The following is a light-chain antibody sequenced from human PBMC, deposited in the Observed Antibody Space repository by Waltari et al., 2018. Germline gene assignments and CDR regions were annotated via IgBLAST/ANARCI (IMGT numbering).Light chain of an antibody. Sequence: DIQLTQSPSFLSASVGDRVTITCRASQGISSYLAWYQQKAGKAPKLMIYAASTLQSGVPSRVSGSGAGTEFTLTISSLQPEDFATYYCQQLNSYPPFGPGTKVDIK. V-gene: IGKV1-9*01. J-gene: IGKJ3*01. CDR3: QQLNSYPP. CDR1: QGISSY. CDR2: AAS.